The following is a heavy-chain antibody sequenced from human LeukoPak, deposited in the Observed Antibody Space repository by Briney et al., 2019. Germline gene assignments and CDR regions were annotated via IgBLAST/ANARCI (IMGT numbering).Heavy chain of an antibody. CDR2: IGTEDDT. CDR1: GFTLRNYD. J-gene: IGHJ2*01. Sequence: GGSLRLSCTASGFTLRNYDMHWVRQTTEKGLEWVTGIGTEDDTFYPDSVKGRFTISRENAKNSFYLQMNSLRAGDTAVYYCARGRFVLVPSLERWYFDLWGRGTLVTVSS. CDR3: ARGRFVLVPSLERWYFDL. D-gene: IGHD2-8*02. V-gene: IGHV3-13*01.